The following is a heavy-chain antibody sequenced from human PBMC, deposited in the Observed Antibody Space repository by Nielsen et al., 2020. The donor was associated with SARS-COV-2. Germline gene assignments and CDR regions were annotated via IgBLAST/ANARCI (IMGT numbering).Heavy chain of an antibody. Sequence: GGSLRLSCAASGFTLSSYGIHWVRQAPGKGLEWVTMVSYDGSVKHYADSVKGRFTISRDNSKNTLYLQMNSLRPEDTAMYYCAKWGDNSGFDYWGQGTLVTVSS. CDR3: AKWGDNSGFDY. D-gene: IGHD1-1*01. CDR2: VSYDGSVK. J-gene: IGHJ4*02. V-gene: IGHV3-30*18. CDR1: GFTLSSYG.